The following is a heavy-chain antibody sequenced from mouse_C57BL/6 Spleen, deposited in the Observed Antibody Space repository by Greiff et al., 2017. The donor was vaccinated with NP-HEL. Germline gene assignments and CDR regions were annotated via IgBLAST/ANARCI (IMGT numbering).Heavy chain of an antibody. CDR2: ISNLAYSI. Sequence: EVHLVESGGGLVQPGGSLKLSCAASGFTFSDYGMAWVRQAPRKGPEWVAFISNLAYSIYYADTVKGRFTISRENAKNTLYLKLSSRRSEDTATYYCSRQYYGSSEWYFDVWGTGTTVTVSS. J-gene: IGHJ1*03. CDR1: GFTFSDYG. V-gene: IGHV5-15*01. D-gene: IGHD1-1*01. CDR3: SRQYYGSSEWYFDV.